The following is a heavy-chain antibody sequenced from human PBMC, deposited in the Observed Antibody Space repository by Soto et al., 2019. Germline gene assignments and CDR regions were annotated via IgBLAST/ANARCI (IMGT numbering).Heavy chain of an antibody. CDR2: ISSNSDTR. D-gene: IGHD4-17*01. CDR3: AKDMKWGGMTTIHYFDS. Sequence: EVQLVESGGGLVQPGRSLRLSCVASGFTADDYAMHWVRQAPGKGLEWVSGISSNSDTRDYADSVKGRFTISRDNPKNSLFLQMNSLRPEDTALYYCAKDMKWGGMTTIHYFDSWGQGTLVTVSS. J-gene: IGHJ4*02. CDR1: GFTADDYA. V-gene: IGHV3-9*02.